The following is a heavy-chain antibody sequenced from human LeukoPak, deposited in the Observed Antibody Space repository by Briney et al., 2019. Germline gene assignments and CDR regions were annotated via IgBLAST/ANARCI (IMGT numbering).Heavy chain of an antibody. CDR3: ARVRPHYDILTGYYLPYYYYMDV. CDR2: IYTSGST. V-gene: IGHV4-4*07. CDR1: GGSISSYY. J-gene: IGHJ6*03. Sequence: SETLSLTCTVSGGSISSYYWSWIRQPAGKGLEWIGRIYTSGSTNYNPSLKSRVTMSVDTSKNQFSLKLSSVTAADTAAYYCARVRPHYDILTGYYLPYYYYMDVWGKGTTVTVSS. D-gene: IGHD3-9*01.